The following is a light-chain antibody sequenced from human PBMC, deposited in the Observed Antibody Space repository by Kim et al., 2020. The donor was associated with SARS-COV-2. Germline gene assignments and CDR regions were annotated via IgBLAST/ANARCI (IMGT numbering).Light chain of an antibody. CDR2: GAS. CDR1: QSISTF. J-gene: IGKJ2*01. V-gene: IGKV1-39*01. CDR3: HQGYRAPYT. Sequence: DIQMTQSPSSLSASVGDRVTITCRASQSISTFLSWYQHIPGRAPRLLIYGASNLQSGVPSKFSGSGSGTEFTLTISSLQPEDFATYYCHQGYRAPYTFGQGTKLEIK.